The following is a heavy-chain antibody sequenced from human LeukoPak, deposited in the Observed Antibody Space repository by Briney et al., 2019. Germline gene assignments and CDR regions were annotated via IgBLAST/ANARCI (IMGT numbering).Heavy chain of an antibody. D-gene: IGHD3-22*01. CDR3: ARDFPDSSGYYGTSADY. V-gene: IGHV3-21*01. Sequence: GGSLRLSCAASGFTFSSYSMNWVRQAPGKGLEWVSSISSSSSYIYYADSVKGRFTISRDNAKNSLYLQMNSLRAEDTAVYYCARDFPDSSGYYGTSADYWGQGTLVTVSS. CDR2: ISSSSSYI. J-gene: IGHJ4*02. CDR1: GFTFSSYS.